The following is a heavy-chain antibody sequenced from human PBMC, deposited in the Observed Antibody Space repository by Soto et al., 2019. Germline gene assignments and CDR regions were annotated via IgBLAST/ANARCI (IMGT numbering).Heavy chain of an antibody. CDR1: GFTFSSYG. CDR3: AKDTAWRALHKTFDY. J-gene: IGHJ4*02. Sequence: QVQLVESGGGVVQPGRSLRLSCATSGFTFSSYGMHWVRQAPGKGLEWVAVISHDGSTNYYADSVKGRFTISRDNSKNTLDLQMNSLRAEDTGVYYCAKDTAWRALHKTFDYRGQGTLVTVSS. D-gene: IGHD4-4*01. CDR2: ISHDGSTN. V-gene: IGHV3-30*18.